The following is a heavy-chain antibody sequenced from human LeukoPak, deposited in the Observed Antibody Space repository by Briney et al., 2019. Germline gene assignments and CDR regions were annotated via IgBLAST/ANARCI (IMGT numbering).Heavy chain of an antibody. CDR3: AAVHWNAFDM. D-gene: IGHD1-1*01. CDR2: INSGGST. Sequence: GGSLRLSCAASGFTVSSNYMSWVRQAPGKGLEWVSIINSGGSTHYAVSVKGRSTISRDNSKNTVYLQMNSLRAEDTAVYYCAAVHWNAFDMWGQGTMGTVSS. J-gene: IGHJ3*02. CDR1: GFTVSSNY. V-gene: IGHV3-53*01.